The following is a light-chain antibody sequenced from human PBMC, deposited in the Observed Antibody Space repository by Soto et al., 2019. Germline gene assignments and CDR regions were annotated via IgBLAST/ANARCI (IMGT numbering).Light chain of an antibody. V-gene: IGKV1-5*03. J-gene: IGKJ3*01. CDR2: RAS. CDR3: QQYNSFSFT. Sequence: DIQMTQSPSTLSASVGDRVTITCRASHTISTWLAWYQQKPGKAPKLLIYRASSLESGVPSRFSGSGSGTEFTLTISSLQPDDFAPYYCQQYNSFSFTFGPGTKVDIK. CDR1: HTISTW.